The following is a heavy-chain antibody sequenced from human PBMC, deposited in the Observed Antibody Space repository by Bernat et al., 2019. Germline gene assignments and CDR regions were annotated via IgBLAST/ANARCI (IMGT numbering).Heavy chain of an antibody. CDR2: ISGSGGST. CDR1: GFTFSSYA. D-gene: IGHD3-16*01. J-gene: IGHJ5*01. CDR3: GGEGGSGWCPTKSCFDS. V-gene: IGHV3-23*01. Sequence: EVQLLESGGGLVQPGGSLRLSCAASGFTFSSYAMSWVRQAPGKGLEWVSAISGSGGSTYYADSVKGQFNMSGGKSRKAVYLQMNSIRDEDTGVCDCGGEGGSGWCPTKSCFDSWGRGTVVTVSS.